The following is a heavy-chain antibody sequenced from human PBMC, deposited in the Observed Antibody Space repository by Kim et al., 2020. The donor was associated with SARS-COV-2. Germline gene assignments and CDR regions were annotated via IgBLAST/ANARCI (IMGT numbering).Heavy chain of an antibody. Sequence: GGSLRLSCAASGFTFSSYGMHWVRQAPGKGLEWVAVIWYDGSNKYYADSVKGRFTISRDNSKNTLYLQMNSLRAEDTAVYYCAKDYGSQQLVLSLFDYWGQGTLVTVSS. D-gene: IGHD6-13*01. CDR2: IWYDGSNK. J-gene: IGHJ4*02. CDR3: AKDYGSQQLVLSLFDY. CDR1: GFTFSSYG. V-gene: IGHV3-33*06.